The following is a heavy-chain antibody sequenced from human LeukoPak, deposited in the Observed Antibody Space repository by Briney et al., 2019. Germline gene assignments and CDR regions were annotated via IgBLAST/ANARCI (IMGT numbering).Heavy chain of an antibody. CDR1: GFTFSGSA. CDR3: TSKPYSSGWNLDY. Sequence: GESLKISCAASGFTFSGSAMHWVRQASGKGLEWVGRIRSKANSYATAYAASVKGRFTISRDDSKNTAYLQMNSLKTEDTAVYYCTSKPYSSGWNLDYWGQGTLVTVSS. V-gene: IGHV3-73*01. D-gene: IGHD6-19*01. J-gene: IGHJ4*02. CDR2: IRSKANSYAT.